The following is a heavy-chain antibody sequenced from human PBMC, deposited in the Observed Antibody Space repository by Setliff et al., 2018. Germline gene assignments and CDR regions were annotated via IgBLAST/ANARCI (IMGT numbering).Heavy chain of an antibody. CDR2: IHHTGTT. CDR1: GDSISNTGYY. J-gene: IGHJ4*02. CDR3: ARAKDGYDFDYFDY. V-gene: IGHV4-31*03. Sequence: SETLSLTCIVAGDSISNTGYYWGWIRQPPGKGLEWIGYIHHTGTTFYNPSLRSRVTISVDTSKNQFSLKLTSLTAADTAVYYCARAKDGYDFDYFDYWGQGTPVTVSS. D-gene: IGHD5-12*01.